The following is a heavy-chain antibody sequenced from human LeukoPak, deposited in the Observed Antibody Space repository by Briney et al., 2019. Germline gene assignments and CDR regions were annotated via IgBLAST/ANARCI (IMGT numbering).Heavy chain of an antibody. CDR2: IIPIFGTA. Sequence: ASVKVSCKASGGTFSSYAISWVRQAPGQGLEWMGGIIPIFGTANYAQRFQGRVTITADESTSTAYMELSSLRSEDTAVYYCARSPDTAMVILWFDPWGQGTLVTVSS. J-gene: IGHJ5*02. D-gene: IGHD5-18*01. V-gene: IGHV1-69*13. CDR1: GGTFSSYA. CDR3: ARSPDTAMVILWFDP.